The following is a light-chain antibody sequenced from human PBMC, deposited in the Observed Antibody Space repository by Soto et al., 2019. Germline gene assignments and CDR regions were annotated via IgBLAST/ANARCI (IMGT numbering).Light chain of an antibody. CDR3: QQANNFPWT. Sequence: DIQMAQSPSSVSASVGDRVTITCRASQDIGSWLAWYQQKPGKAPELLIYAASNLQGGVPSRFSGIGSGTDFTLTISSLQPEDFATYYCQQANNFPWTFGQGTKVDIK. V-gene: IGKV1-12*01. J-gene: IGKJ1*01. CDR2: AAS. CDR1: QDIGSW.